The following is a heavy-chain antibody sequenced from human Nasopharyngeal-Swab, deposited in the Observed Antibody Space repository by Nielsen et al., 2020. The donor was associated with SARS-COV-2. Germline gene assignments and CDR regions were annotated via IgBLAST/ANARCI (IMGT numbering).Heavy chain of an antibody. CDR2: IYTSGST. J-gene: IGHJ3*02. D-gene: IGHD3-3*01. Sequence: SETLSLTCTVSGGSISSGSYYWSWIRQPAGKGLEWIGRIYTSGSTNYNPSLKSRVTISVDTSKNQFSLKLSSVTAAGTAVYYCARGNTAKITIFGVVIEDAFDIWGQGTMVTVSS. CDR1: GGSISSGSYY. V-gene: IGHV4-61*02. CDR3: ARGNTAKITIFGVVIEDAFDI.